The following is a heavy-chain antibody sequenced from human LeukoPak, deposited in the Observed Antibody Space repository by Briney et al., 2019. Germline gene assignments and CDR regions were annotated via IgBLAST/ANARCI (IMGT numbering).Heavy chain of an antibody. V-gene: IGHV4-4*07. J-gene: IGHJ5*02. Sequence: SETLSLTCTVSGGSISSYYWSWIRQPAGTGLEWIGRIYTSGSTNYNPSLKSPVTMSVDTSKNQFSLKLSSVTAADTAVYYCARALGYGDEEWFDPWGQGTLVTVSS. CDR3: ARALGYGDEEWFDP. D-gene: IGHD4-17*01. CDR2: IYTSGST. CDR1: GGSISSYY.